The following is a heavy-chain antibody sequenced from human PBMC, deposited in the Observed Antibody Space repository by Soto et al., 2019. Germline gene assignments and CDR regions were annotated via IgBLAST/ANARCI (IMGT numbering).Heavy chain of an antibody. CDR2: LIGGHYGT. D-gene: IGHD3-10*01. CDR3: AKGKSTGDIDWFDP. CDR1: GFTLQNYA. Sequence: GGSLRLSCTASGFTLQNYAMAWLRQAPGKWLEWVSTLIGGHYGTAYSYSVKGRFTVSRDNSKNCLYLQMNSLGVEDTAMYFCAKGKSTGDIDWFDPWGQGXLVTVSS. J-gene: IGHJ5*02. V-gene: IGHV3-23*01.